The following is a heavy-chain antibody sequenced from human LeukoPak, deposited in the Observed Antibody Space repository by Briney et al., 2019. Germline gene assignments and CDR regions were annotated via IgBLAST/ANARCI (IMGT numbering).Heavy chain of an antibody. CDR2: ISGSGGST. V-gene: IGHV3-23*01. CDR1: RFTFSSYA. J-gene: IGHJ4*02. Sequence: GGSLRLSCAASRFTFSSYAMSWVRQAPGKGLEWVSAISGSGGSTYYADSVKGRFTISRDNSKNTLYLQMNSLRAEDTAVYYCAKDRDDSSGYYPDFDYWGQGTLVTVSS. CDR3: AKDRDDSSGYYPDFDY. D-gene: IGHD3-22*01.